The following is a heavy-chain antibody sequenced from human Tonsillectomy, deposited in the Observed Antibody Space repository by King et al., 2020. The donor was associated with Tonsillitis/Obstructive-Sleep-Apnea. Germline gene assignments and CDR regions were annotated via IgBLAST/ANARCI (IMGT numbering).Heavy chain of an antibody. V-gene: IGHV3-23*04. D-gene: IGHD3-22*01. CDR2: ISGSGGST. CDR3: AREYYYDSSGYYQGYFQH. CDR1: GFIFSSYA. J-gene: IGHJ1*01. Sequence: VQLVESGGGLVQPGGSLRLSCAASGFIFSSYAMSWVRQAPGKGLEWVSAISGSGGSTDYADSLKGRFTISRDNSKNTLYLQMNSLRAEDTAVYYCAREYYYDSSGYYQGYFQHWGQGTLVTVSS.